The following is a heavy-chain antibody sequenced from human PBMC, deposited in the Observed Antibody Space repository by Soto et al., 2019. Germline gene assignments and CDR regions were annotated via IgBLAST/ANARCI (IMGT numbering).Heavy chain of an antibody. CDR2: ISYDGSNK. CDR1: GFTFSSYA. J-gene: IGHJ6*02. CDR3: ARGADLYYYYYGMDV. Sequence: PGGSLRLSCAASGFTFSSYAMHWVRQAPGKGLEWVAVISYDGSNKYYADSVKGRFTISRDNSKNTLYLQMNSLRAEDTAVYYCARGADLYYYYYGMDVWGQGTTVTVSS. V-gene: IGHV3-30-3*01.